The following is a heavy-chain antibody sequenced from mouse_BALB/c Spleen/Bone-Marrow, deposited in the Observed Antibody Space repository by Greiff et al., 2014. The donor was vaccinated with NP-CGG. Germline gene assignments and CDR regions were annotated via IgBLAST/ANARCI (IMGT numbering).Heavy chain of an antibody. J-gene: IGHJ3*01. CDR1: GYTFTEYP. D-gene: IGHD4-1*01. Sequence: EVQRVESGPELVKPGASVKISCKTSGYTFTEYPMHWVKQNHGKSLEWIGGINPTNGGTSDNQKFKGKATLTVDKSSSTAYMELRSLTSEDSAVYYCARGLTGGFAYWGQGTLVTVSA. CDR2: INPTNGGT. CDR3: ARGLTGGFAY. V-gene: IGHV1-18*01.